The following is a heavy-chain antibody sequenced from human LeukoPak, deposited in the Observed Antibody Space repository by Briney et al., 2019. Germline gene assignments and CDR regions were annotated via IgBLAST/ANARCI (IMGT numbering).Heavy chain of an antibody. CDR2: ISSSGSTI. CDR3: ARDVFSGIDY. D-gene: IGHD3-10*01. J-gene: IGHJ4*02. V-gene: IGHV3-11*04. Sequence: GSLRLSCSASGFTFSDHYIGLIRQGSGEGLEWVSYISSSGSTIYYADSVKGRFTISRDNAKNSLYLQMNSLRAEDTAVYYCARDVFSGIDYWGQGTLVTVSS. CDR1: GFTFSDHY.